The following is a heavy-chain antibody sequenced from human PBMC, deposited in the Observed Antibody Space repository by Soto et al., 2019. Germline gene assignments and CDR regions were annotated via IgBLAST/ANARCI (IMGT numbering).Heavy chain of an antibody. CDR3: ARVTAVAGDFDY. J-gene: IGHJ4*02. V-gene: IGHV4-30-4*01. CDR2: IYYSGST. Sequence: PSEILSLTCTVSGGSISSGDYYWSWIRQPPGKGLEWIGYIYYSGSTYYNPSLKSRVTISVDTSKNQFSLKLSSVTAADTAVYYCARVTAVAGDFDYWGQGTLVTVSS. CDR1: GGSISSGDYY. D-gene: IGHD6-19*01.